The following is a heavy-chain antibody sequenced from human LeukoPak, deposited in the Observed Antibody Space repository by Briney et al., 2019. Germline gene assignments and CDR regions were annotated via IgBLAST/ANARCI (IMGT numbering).Heavy chain of an antibody. CDR2: IKHDGSEA. J-gene: IGHJ5*02. CDR1: GFTFSNYW. Sequence: GGSLRLSCAASGFTFSNYWMTWVRQAPGKGLEWVANIKHDGSEAYYLDSVKGRFTIPRDNAKTSLFLQMNSLRAEDTAVYYCAKDAIAVVLGWLDPWGQGTLVTVSS. D-gene: IGHD6-19*01. V-gene: IGHV3-7*01. CDR3: AKDAIAVVLGWLDP.